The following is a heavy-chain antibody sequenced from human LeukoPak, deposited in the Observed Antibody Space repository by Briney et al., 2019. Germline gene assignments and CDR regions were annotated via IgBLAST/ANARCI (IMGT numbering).Heavy chain of an antibody. CDR3: AKDSSGYYYGGGGFDY. J-gene: IGHJ4*02. CDR1: GYTFTGYY. CDR2: INPNSGGT. V-gene: IGHV1-2*02. D-gene: IGHD3-22*01. Sequence: ASVKVSCKASGYTFTGYYMHWVRQAPGQGLEWMGWINPNSGGTSYAQKFQGRVTMTRDTSINTAYMELSRLRSDDTAVYYCAKDSSGYYYGGGGFDYWGQGTLVTVSS.